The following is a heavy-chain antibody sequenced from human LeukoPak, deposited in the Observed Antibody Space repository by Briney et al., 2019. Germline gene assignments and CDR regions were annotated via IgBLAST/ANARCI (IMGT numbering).Heavy chain of an antibody. D-gene: IGHD6-6*01. CDR2: IYYSGST. J-gene: IGHJ3*02. V-gene: IGHV4-59*01. CDR1: DDSISSYY. Sequence: SETLSLTCTVSDDSISSYYWNWIRQPPGKGLEWIGCIYYSGSTNYNPSLKSRVTISVDTSKNQFSLKVNSVTAADTAIYYCARGQPRVYHAFDIWGQGTMVTVSS. CDR3: ARGQPRVYHAFDI.